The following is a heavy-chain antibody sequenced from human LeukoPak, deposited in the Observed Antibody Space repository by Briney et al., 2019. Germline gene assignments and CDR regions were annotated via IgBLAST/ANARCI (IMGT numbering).Heavy chain of an antibody. CDR3: ARVKDFWSGGGATKAFDI. CDR2: IYYSGST. D-gene: IGHD3-3*01. Sequence: MPSETLSLTCTVSGGSISSSSYYWGWIRQPPGKGLEWIGSIYYSGSTYYNPSLKSRVTISVDTSKNQFSLKLSSVTAADTAVYYCARVKDFWSGGGATKAFDIWGQGTMDTVSS. J-gene: IGHJ3*02. CDR1: GGSISSSSYY. V-gene: IGHV4-39*07.